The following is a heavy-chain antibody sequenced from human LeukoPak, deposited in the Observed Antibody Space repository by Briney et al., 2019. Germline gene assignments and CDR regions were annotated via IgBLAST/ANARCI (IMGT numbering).Heavy chain of an antibody. D-gene: IGHD2-21*02. Sequence: SVKVSCKASGGTFSSYAISWVRQAPGQGLEWMGRIIPIFGIANYAQKFQGRVTITADKSTSTAYMELSSLRSEDTAVYYCARDGNCGGDCYSMDVWGQGTAVTVSS. J-gene: IGHJ6*02. V-gene: IGHV1-69*04. CDR1: GGTFSSYA. CDR2: IIPIFGIA. CDR3: ARDGNCGGDCYSMDV.